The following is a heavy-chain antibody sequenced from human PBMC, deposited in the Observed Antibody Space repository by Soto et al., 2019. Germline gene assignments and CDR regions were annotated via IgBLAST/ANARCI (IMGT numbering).Heavy chain of an antibody. J-gene: IGHJ6*02. Sequence: QLQLQESGPGLVKPSETLSLTCTVSGGSISSSSYYWGWIRQPPGKGLEWIGSIYYSGSTYYNPSLKSRVTIPVDTSKNQFSLKLSSVTAADTAVYYCARPGSAAGYYYYGMDVWGQGTTVTVSS. CDR2: IYYSGST. CDR3: ARPGSAAGYYYYGMDV. D-gene: IGHD6-13*01. V-gene: IGHV4-39*01. CDR1: GGSISSSSYY.